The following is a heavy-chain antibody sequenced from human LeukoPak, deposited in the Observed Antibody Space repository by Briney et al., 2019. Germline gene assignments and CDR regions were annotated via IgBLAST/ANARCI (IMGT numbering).Heavy chain of an antibody. CDR1: GFTFSSYS. CDR2: VSSTSSFI. CDR3: GRSGGEQWLGNWFDP. D-gene: IGHD6-19*01. V-gene: IGHV3-21*01. Sequence: PGGSLRLSCAASGFTFSSYSINWVRQTPGKGLAWDSCVSSTSSFIYYADSVKGRFTISRDNAKNSLYLQMNSLRAEDTAVYYCGRSGGEQWLGNWFDPWGQGTLVTVSS. J-gene: IGHJ5*02.